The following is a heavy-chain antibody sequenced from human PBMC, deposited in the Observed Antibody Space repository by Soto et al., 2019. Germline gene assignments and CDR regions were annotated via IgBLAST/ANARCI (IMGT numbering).Heavy chain of an antibody. CDR3: ARDIKIRAPAAWLDP. CDR1: GGTFGSHG. D-gene: IGHD2-2*01. V-gene: IGHV1-69*13. J-gene: IGHJ5*02. CDR2: IIPIHGTA. Sequence: GASVKVSCKASGGTFGSHGISWVRQAPGQGLEWMGGIIPIHGTANNAQRFQGRATITADVSTSTAYMELSSLTSEDTAVYYCARDIKIRAPAAWLDPWGQGTLVTVSS.